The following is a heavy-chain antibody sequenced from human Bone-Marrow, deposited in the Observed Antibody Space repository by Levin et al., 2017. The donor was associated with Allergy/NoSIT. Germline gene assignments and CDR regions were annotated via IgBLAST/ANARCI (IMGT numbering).Heavy chain of an antibody. J-gene: IGHJ5*02. Sequence: KVSCKGSGYSFTSYWIGWVRQMPGKGLEWMGIIYPGDSDTRYSPSFQGQVTISADKSISTAYLQWSSLKASDTAMYYCARRKENDFWSENNWFDPWGQGTLVTVSS. CDR1: GYSFTSYW. CDR2: IYPGDSDT. V-gene: IGHV5-51*01. D-gene: IGHD3-3*01. CDR3: ARRKENDFWSENNWFDP.